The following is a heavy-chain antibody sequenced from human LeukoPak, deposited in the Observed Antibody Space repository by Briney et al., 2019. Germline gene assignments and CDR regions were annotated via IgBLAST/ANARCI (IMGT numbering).Heavy chain of an antibody. J-gene: IGHJ3*02. CDR1: GGSTSSSSYY. D-gene: IGHD1-26*01. V-gene: IGHV4-39*01. Sequence: PSETLSLTCTVSGGSTSSSSYYWGWIRQPPGKGLEWIGSIYYSGSTYYNPSLKSRVTISVDTSKNQFSLKLSSVTAADTAVYYCARRNGISGAFDIWGQGTMVTVSS. CDR3: ARRNGISGAFDI. CDR2: IYYSGST.